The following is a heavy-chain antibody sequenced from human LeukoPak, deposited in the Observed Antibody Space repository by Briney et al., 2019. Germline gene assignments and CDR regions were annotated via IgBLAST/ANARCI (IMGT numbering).Heavy chain of an antibody. D-gene: IGHD3-22*01. CDR3: ARNNYDRWYYFDY. J-gene: IGHJ4*02. CDR1: GGSISNYY. V-gene: IGHV4-59*01. Sequence: SETLFLTCTVSGGSISNYYWSWIRQPPGKGLEWIGYIYYSGITNYNPSLKSRVTISVDTSKNQFSLKLSSVTAADTAVYYCARNNYDRWYYFDYWGQGTLVTVSS. CDR2: IYYSGIT.